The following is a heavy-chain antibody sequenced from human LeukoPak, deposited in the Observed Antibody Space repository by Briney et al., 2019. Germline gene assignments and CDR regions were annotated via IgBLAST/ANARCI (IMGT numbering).Heavy chain of an antibody. V-gene: IGHV4-59*01. CDR1: GFSISSYY. CDR3: AREPSRTYGRVTMIEDYYMDV. Sequence: SETLSPTCTVSGFSISSYYWSWIRQPPGKGLEWIGYIYYSGSTNYNPSLKSRVTISVDTSKNQFSLKLSSVTAADTAVYYCAREPSRTYGRVTMIEDYYMDVWGKGTTVTVSS. D-gene: IGHD3-22*01. J-gene: IGHJ6*03. CDR2: IYYSGST.